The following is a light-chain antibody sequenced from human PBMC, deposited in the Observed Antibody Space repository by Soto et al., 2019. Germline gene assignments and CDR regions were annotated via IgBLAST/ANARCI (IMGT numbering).Light chain of an antibody. CDR3: TSYTVSSTYV. Sequence: QSVLTQPRSVSGSPGQSVTISCTGTSSDVGGYNYVSWYQQHPGKAPKLMIYDVSNRPSGVPDRFSGSKSGNTASLTISGLQAEDEAEYCCTSYTVSSTYVFGSGSKVTVL. V-gene: IGLV2-11*01. J-gene: IGLJ1*01. CDR1: SSDVGGYNY. CDR2: DVS.